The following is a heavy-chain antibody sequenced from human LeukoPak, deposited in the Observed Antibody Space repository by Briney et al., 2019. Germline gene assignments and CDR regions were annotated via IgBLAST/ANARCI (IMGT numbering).Heavy chain of an antibody. V-gene: IGHV1-2*02. J-gene: IGHJ4*02. Sequence: ASVKVSCKSSGYMFTSHGIHWLRQAPGQGLEWMGWINPNSGGTNYAQKFQGRVTMTRDTSTSTVYMELSSLRSEDTAVYYCARDYSSGWYTVGYYFDYWGQGTLVTVSS. CDR3: ARDYSSGWYTVGYYFDY. CDR1: GYMFTSHG. CDR2: INPNSGGT. D-gene: IGHD6-19*01.